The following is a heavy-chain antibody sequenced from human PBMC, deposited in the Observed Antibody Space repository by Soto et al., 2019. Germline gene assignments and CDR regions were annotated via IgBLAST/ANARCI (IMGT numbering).Heavy chain of an antibody. CDR1: VDSFTSNNW. CDR3: ASRDPGTSVDY. D-gene: IGHD1-7*01. J-gene: IGHJ4*02. Sequence: PSETLSLTCAVSVDSFTSNNWLTWVRQPPGQGLEWIGEIYRTGSTNYNPSLKSRVTISLDKSENQFSLKVTSLTAADTAVYYCASRDPGTSVDYWGQGTLVTVSS. CDR2: IYRTGST. V-gene: IGHV4-4*02.